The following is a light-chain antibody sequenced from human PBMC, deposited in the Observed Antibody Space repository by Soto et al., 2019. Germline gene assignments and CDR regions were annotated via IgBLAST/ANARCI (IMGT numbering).Light chain of an antibody. V-gene: IGLV2-14*01. CDR1: SSDVGAYNY. J-gene: IGLJ1*01. Sequence: QSALAQPASVSGSPGQSIAISCTGTSSDVGAYNYVSWYQQHPGKAPKLIVHEVSDRPSGVSDRFSGSKSGNTASQTISGLQAEDEADYYCSSYTGAYTLVFGTGTKVTVL. CDR2: EVS. CDR3: SSYTGAYTLV.